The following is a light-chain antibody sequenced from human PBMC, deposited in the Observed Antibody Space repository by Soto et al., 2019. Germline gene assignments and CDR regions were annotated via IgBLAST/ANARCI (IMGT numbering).Light chain of an antibody. CDR3: LQDYNYPLT. Sequence: AIQMTQSPSSLSASVGCRVTITCRSSQGIRNDLGWYQQKPGKAPKLLIYAASSLQSGVPSRFSGSGSGTDFTLTISSLQHEDFATYYCLQDYNYPLTFGGGTKVDIK. CDR1: QGIRND. J-gene: IGKJ4*01. CDR2: AAS. V-gene: IGKV1-6*01.